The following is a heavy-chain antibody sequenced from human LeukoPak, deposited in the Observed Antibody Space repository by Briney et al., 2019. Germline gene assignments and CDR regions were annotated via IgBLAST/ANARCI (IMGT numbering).Heavy chain of an antibody. J-gene: IGHJ5*02. CDR1: GFTFTRNC. Sequence: GGSLRLSCVASGFTFTRNCMHWVRQAPGKGLEWVAAIPHDGSNAIYADSVKGRFTISRDDSKNTQYLQMTSLRIEDSAMYYCATGSDYYYASWGRGTLVTVSS. V-gene: IGHV3-30*03. CDR3: ATGSDYYYAS. CDR2: IPHDGSNA. D-gene: IGHD3-3*01.